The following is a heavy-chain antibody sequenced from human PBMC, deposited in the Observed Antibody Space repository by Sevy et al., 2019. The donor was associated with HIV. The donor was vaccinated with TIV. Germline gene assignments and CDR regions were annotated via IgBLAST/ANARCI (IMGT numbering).Heavy chain of an antibody. D-gene: IGHD4-17*01. CDR2: LSGSGGST. J-gene: IGHJ4*02. V-gene: IGHV3-23*01. CDR3: HATGSSTTFLDY. Sequence: GGSLRLSCAASGFIFNSYVMSWVRQAPGKGLEWVSALSGSGGSTYYADSVKGRFTISRDNSRNTLYLQMNSLRAEDTAVYYWHATGSSTTFLDYWGQGTLVTVSS. CDR1: GFIFNSYV.